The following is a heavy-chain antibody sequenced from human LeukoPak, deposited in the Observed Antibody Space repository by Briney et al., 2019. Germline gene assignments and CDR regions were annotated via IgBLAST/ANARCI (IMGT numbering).Heavy chain of an antibody. CDR3: AKGIKGSYCNGDCYLTYYYYGLDV. CDR2: ISGSGGST. CDR1: GFTFSNYA. V-gene: IGHV3-23*01. Sequence: GGSLRLSCAASGFTFSNYAMSWVRQAPGKGLEWVSAISGSGGSTYYADPVKGRFTISRDNSKNTLYLQMNSLRAEDTAVYYCAKGIKGSYCNGDCYLTYYYYGLDVWGQGTTVTVSS. D-gene: IGHD2-21*02. J-gene: IGHJ6*02.